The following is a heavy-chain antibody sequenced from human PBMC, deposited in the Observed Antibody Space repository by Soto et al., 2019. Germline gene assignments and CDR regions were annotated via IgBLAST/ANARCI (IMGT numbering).Heavy chain of an antibody. CDR1: GGSISSGDYY. CDR3: ARAPRGLLGYCTNGVCYSIDY. V-gene: IGHV4-30-4*01. CDR2: IYYSGST. D-gene: IGHD2-8*01. Sequence: QVQLQESGPGLVKPSQTLSLTCTVSGGSISSGDYYWSWIRQPPGKGLEWIGYIYYSGSTYYNPSLKSRDTISVDTSKNQFSLKLSSVTAADTAVYYCARAPRGLLGYCTNGVCYSIDYWGQGTLVTVSS. J-gene: IGHJ4*02.